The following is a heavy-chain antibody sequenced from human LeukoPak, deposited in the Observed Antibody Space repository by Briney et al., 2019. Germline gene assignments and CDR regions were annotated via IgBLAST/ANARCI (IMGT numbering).Heavy chain of an antibody. CDR1: GGSISSYY. CDR3: ARDPSSSWPHWYFDL. CDR2: IYYSGST. D-gene: IGHD6-13*01. V-gene: IGHV4-59*01. Sequence: SETLSLTCTVSGGSISSYYWSWIRQPPGKGLEWIGYIYYSGSTNYNPSLKSRVTISVDTSKNQFSLKLSSVTAADTAVYYCARDPSSSWPHWYFDLWGRGTLVTVSS. J-gene: IGHJ2*01.